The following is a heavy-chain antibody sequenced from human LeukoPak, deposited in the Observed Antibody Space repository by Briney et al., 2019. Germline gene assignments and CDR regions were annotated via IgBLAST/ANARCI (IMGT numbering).Heavy chain of an antibody. Sequence: SETLSLTCTVSGDSISISSYCWGWIRQPPGKGLEWIGSIYYGGTIFYNPPLNSRVTISVDTSKNQFSLQLNSVTAADTAFYYCARHDGRSGGTMGAFDFWGQGSLVTVSS. D-gene: IGHD4-23*01. CDR2: IYYGGTI. J-gene: IGHJ5*01. CDR1: GDSISISSYC. V-gene: IGHV4-39*01. CDR3: ARHDGRSGGTMGAFDF.